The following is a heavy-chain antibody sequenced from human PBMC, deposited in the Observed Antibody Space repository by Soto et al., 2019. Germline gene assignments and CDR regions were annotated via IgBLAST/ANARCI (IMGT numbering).Heavy chain of an antibody. D-gene: IGHD3-3*01. CDR3: TTDRGTIFGVVPDY. J-gene: IGHJ4*02. CDR2: IKSKTDGGTT. V-gene: IGHV3-15*07. Sequence: GGSLRLSCAASGFTFSNAWMNWVRQAPGKGLEWVGRIKSKTDGGTTDYAAPVKGRFTISRDDSKNTLYLQMNSLKTEDTAVYYCTTDRGTIFGVVPDYWGQGTLVTVSS. CDR1: GFTFSNAW.